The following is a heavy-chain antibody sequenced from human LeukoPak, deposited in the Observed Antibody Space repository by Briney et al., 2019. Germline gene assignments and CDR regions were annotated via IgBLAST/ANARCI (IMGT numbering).Heavy chain of an antibody. D-gene: IGHD6-13*01. CDR2: IYYSGST. V-gene: IGHV4-59*01. CDR3: ARSPPPRYSSSWYGIVDP. J-gene: IGHJ5*02. CDR1: GGSISSYY. Sequence: PSETLSLTCTVSGGSISSYYWSWIRQPPGKGLEWIGYIYYSGSTNYNPSLKSRVTISVDTSKNQFSLKLSSVTAAGTAVYYCARSPPPRYSSSWYGIVDPWGQGTLVTVSS.